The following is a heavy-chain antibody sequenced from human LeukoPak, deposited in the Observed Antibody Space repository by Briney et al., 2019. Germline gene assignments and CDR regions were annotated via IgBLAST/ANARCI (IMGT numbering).Heavy chain of an antibody. CDR1: GFTFSSYG. CDR2: ISSSGSTI. Sequence: GGTLRLSCAASGFTFSSYGMSWVRQAPGKGLEWVSYISSSGSTIYYADSVKGRFTIARDNAKNSVYLEMNSLRADDTAVYYCARSARLMKGVVEVTALDDWGQGTLVTVSS. J-gene: IGHJ4*02. V-gene: IGHV3-48*04. D-gene: IGHD3-3*01. CDR3: ARSARLMKGVVEVTALDD.